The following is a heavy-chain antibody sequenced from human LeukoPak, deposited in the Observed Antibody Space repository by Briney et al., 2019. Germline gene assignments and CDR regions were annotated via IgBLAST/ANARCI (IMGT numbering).Heavy chain of an antibody. J-gene: IGHJ3*01. CDR2: IDNDGSGT. CDR3: ARGGLDHAFDV. D-gene: IGHD3/OR15-3a*01. V-gene: IGHV3-74*01. CDR1: GFTFRSYW. Sequence: PGGSLRLSCAASGFTFRSYWMYWVRQVPGKGLEYVSRIDNDGSGTNYAGSVKGRFTISRDNANNGVFLQMNSRRAEDTAMYYCARGGLDHAFDVWGQGTMVTVS.